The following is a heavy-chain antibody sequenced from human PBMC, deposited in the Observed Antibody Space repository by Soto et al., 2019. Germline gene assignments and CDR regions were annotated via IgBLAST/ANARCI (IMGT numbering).Heavy chain of an antibody. CDR1: GYTFTSYG. D-gene: IGHD3-10*01. CDR3: ARDAGSRSRGVDAFDI. Sequence: ASVKVSCKASGYTFTSYGISWVRQAPGQGLEWMGWISANNGNTNYAQRYQGRVTMTTDTSISTAYMELSRLRSDDTAVYYCARDAGSRSRGVDAFDIWAKGQWSPSPQ. J-gene: IGHJ3*02. CDR2: ISANNGNT. V-gene: IGHV1-18*01.